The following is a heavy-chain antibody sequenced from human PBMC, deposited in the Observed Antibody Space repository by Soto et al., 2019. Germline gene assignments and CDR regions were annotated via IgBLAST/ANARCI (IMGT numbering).Heavy chain of an antibody. CDR2: IYYSGST. CDR1: GGSISRGDYY. V-gene: IGHV4-30-4*01. Sequence: SETLSLTCTVSGGSISRGDYYWSWIRQPPGKGLEWIGYIYYSGSTYYNPSLKSRVTISVDTSKNQFSLKLSSVTAADTAVYYCAKDEAPGYSYGYYFDYWGQGALVTVSS. CDR3: AKDEAPGYSYGYYFDY. J-gene: IGHJ4*02. D-gene: IGHD5-18*01.